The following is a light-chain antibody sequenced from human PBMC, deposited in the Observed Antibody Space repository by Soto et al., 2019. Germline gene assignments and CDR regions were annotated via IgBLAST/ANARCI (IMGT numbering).Light chain of an antibody. CDR3: QHYGRSPPSWT. CDR1: QSVSSNY. V-gene: IGKV3-20*01. Sequence: EIVLTQSPGTLSLSPGERATLSCRASQSVSSNYLAWYQQKPGQPPRLLISDASSRATGIPDRFSGSGSGTDFTLNISGLEPEDFAVYYCQHYGRSPPSWTFGQGTKVEIK. J-gene: IGKJ1*01. CDR2: DAS.